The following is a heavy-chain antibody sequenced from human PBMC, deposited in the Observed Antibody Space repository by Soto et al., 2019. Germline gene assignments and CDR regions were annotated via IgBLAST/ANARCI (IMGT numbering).Heavy chain of an antibody. D-gene: IGHD6-19*01. V-gene: IGHV3-33*01. Sequence: QVQLVESGGGVVQPGRSLRLSCAASGFTFSSYGMHWVRQAPGKGLESVAVIWYDGSNKYYADSVKGRFTISRDNSKNTLYLQMNSMRAEDTAVYYCARDTGAVAGLDYWGQGTLVTVSS. CDR2: IWYDGSNK. CDR1: GFTFSSYG. J-gene: IGHJ4*02. CDR3: ARDTGAVAGLDY.